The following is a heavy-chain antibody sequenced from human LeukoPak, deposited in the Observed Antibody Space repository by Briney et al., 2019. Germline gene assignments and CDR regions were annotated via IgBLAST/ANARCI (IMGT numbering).Heavy chain of an antibody. CDR2: IYYSGLT. CDR3: ASGTLDAYGDYDRGDFLDH. CDR1: GPSVVRSNAD. Sequence: SETLSLTCTVVGPSVVRSNADSGWIRQPPGKGPEWIASIYYSGLTYDHPSLKSRVSISIDPSKNHFSPKVSSVTAPNTAVYSCASGTLDAYGDYDRGDFLDHWGQGTLVTVSS. V-gene: IGHV4-39*02. J-gene: IGHJ4*02. D-gene: IGHD4-17*01.